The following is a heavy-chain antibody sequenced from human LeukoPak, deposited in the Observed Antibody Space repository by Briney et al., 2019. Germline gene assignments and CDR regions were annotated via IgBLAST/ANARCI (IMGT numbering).Heavy chain of an antibody. D-gene: IGHD3-10*01. V-gene: IGHV4-59*01. CDR1: GGSIGSYY. CDR2: IYYSGST. J-gene: IGHJ4*02. Sequence: SETLSLTCTVSGGSIGSYYWSWIRQPPGKGLEWIGYIYYSGSTNYNPSLKGRVTISVDTSKNQFSLKLSSVTAADTAVYYCARAEVLPDYYAISGGFDYWGQGTLVTVSS. CDR3: ARAEVLPDYYAISGGFDY.